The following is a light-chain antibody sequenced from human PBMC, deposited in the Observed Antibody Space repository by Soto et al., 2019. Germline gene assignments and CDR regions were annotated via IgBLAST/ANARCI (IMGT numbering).Light chain of an antibody. CDR1: SSNTGAGYD. J-gene: IGLJ1*01. Sequence: QSVLTQPPSVSGAPGQRVTISCTGSSSNTGAGYDVHWYKQFPGTAPKLLIYGNNNRPSGVPGRFSGSKSGTSASLAITGLQVEDEANYYCQSYDSSLSGFXFGTXXKVTVL. V-gene: IGLV1-40*01. CDR2: GNN. CDR3: QSYDSSLSGFX.